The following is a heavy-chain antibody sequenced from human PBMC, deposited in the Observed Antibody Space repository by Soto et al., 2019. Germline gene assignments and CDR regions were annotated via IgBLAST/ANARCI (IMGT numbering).Heavy chain of an antibody. J-gene: IGHJ4*02. V-gene: IGHV3-9*01. Sequence: PGGCLRLSCAASGFRFDSYAMHWVGQAPGKGLEWVSGISWDSNTIAYADSVKGRFTISRDNAKNSLYLQMNSLRAEDTAFYYCAKDTGPNWGQGTLVTVSS. CDR2: ISWDSNTI. CDR3: AKDTGPN. CDR1: GFRFDSYA.